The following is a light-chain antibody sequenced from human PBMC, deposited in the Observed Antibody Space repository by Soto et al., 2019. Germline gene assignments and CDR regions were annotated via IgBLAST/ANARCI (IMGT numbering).Light chain of an antibody. CDR3: SSYTSSTTNV. CDR2: DVS. J-gene: IGLJ1*01. V-gene: IGLV2-14*03. CDR1: SSDVGGYNY. Sequence: QSVLTYPGSASGAPVPSITISSTGTSSDVGGYNYVSWYQQHPGKAPKLLINDVSNRPSGISDRFSGSKSGNTASLTISGLQAEDEADYYCSSYTSSTTNVFGTWTKVTVL.